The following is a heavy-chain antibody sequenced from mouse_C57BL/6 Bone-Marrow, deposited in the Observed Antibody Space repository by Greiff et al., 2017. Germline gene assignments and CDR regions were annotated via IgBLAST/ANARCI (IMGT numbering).Heavy chain of an antibody. CDR2: ISDGGSYT. Sequence: EVMLVESGGGLVKPGGSLKLSCAASGFTFSSYAMSWVRQTPEKRLEWVATISDGGSYTYYPDNVKGRCTISRDNAKNNLYLQMSHLKSEDTAMYYCERERAYYVLAYWGQGTLVTVSA. CDR1: GFTFSSYA. CDR3: ERERAYYVLAY. J-gene: IGHJ3*01. D-gene: IGHD1-1*01. V-gene: IGHV5-4*01.